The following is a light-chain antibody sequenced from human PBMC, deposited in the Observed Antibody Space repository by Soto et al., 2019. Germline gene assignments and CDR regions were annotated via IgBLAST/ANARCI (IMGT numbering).Light chain of an antibody. Sequence: DIQMTQSPSSLSASVGDRVTITCRASQGINNYLAWYQHKPGRVPKLLIYAASTLQSGVPSRFSGXXXXXXXXXTITSLQPEDVATYYCQKYNSVPWTFGQGTKVESK. CDR3: QKYNSVPWT. CDR1: QGINNY. V-gene: IGKV1-27*01. J-gene: IGKJ1*01. CDR2: AAS.